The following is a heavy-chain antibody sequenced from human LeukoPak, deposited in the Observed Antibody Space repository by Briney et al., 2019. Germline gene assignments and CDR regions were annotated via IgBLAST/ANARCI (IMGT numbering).Heavy chain of an antibody. Sequence: SQTLSLTCTVSGGSISSGGYYWSWIRQHPGEGLEWIGYIYYSGSTYYNPSLKSRVTISVDTSKNQCSPKLSSVTAADTAVYYCATMRPNYSYGMDVWGQGTTVTVSS. CDR2: IYYSGST. CDR1: GGSISSGGYY. CDR3: ATMRPNYSYGMDV. J-gene: IGHJ6*02. V-gene: IGHV4-31*03.